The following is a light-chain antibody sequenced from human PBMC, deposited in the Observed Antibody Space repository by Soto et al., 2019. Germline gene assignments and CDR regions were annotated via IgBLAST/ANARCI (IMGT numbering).Light chain of an antibody. CDR3: CSYAGSSTLYV. CDR1: SSDVGSYNL. J-gene: IGLJ1*01. V-gene: IGLV2-23*02. CDR2: GVS. Sequence: QSALTQPASVSGSPVQSITISCTGTSSDVGSYNLVSWYQQHPGKAPKLMIYGVSKRPSGVSNRFSGSKSGNTASLTISGLQAEDEADYYCCSYAGSSTLYVFGTGTKVTVL.